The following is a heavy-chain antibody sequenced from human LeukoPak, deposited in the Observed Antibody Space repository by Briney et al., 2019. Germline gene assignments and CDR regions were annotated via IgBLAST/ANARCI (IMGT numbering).Heavy chain of an antibody. V-gene: IGHV4-34*01. CDR2: INHSGST. J-gene: IGHJ3*02. D-gene: IGHD2-15*01. CDR1: GGSFSGYY. CDR3: ARGRGGSDINRGAFDI. Sequence: TPSETLSLTCAVYGGSFSGYYWTWIRQPPGKGLKWIGEINHSGSTNHNPSLKSRVTISVDTSKNQFSLKPSSVTAADTAVYYCARGRGGSDINRGAFDIWGQGTMVTVSS.